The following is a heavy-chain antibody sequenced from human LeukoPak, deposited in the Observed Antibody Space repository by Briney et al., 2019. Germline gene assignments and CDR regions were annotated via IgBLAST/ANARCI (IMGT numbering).Heavy chain of an antibody. V-gene: IGHV1-2*02. CDR1: GYTFTGYY. J-gene: IGHJ4*02. CDR3: AREPYSSGWYVDY. Sequence: ASVKVSCKASGYTFTGYYMHWVRQAPGQGLEWMGWINPNSGGTNYAQKFQGRVTMTRDTSISTAYMELSRLRSDDTAVYYCAREPYSSGWYVDYWGQGTLVTVSS. CDR2: INPNSGGT. D-gene: IGHD6-19*01.